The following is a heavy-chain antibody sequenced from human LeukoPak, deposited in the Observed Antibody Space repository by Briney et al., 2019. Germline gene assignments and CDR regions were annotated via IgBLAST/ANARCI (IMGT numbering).Heavy chain of an antibody. V-gene: IGHV4-59*08. J-gene: IGHJ4*02. Sequence: SETLSLTCTVSGGSISSYYWSWIRQPPGKGLEWIGYIYYSGSTNYNPSPKSRVTISVDTSKNQFSLKLSSVTAADTAVYYCAVHSSGWSLGWDYWGQGTLVTVSS. CDR3: AVHSSGWSLGWDY. CDR1: GGSISSYY. CDR2: IYYSGST. D-gene: IGHD6-19*01.